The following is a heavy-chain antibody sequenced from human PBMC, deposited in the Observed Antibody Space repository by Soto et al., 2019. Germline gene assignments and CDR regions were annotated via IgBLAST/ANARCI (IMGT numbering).Heavy chain of an antibody. J-gene: IGHJ4*02. D-gene: IGHD3-22*01. V-gene: IGHV1-69*13. CDR3: ARGYYDSGGYSTNYFDY. Sequence: ASVKVSCKASGGTFSSYAISWVRQAPGQGLEWMGGIIPIFGTANYAQKFQGRVTITADESTSTAYMELSSLRSEDTAVYYCARGYYDSGGYSTNYFDYWGQGTLVTVSS. CDR2: IIPIFGTA. CDR1: GGTFSSYA.